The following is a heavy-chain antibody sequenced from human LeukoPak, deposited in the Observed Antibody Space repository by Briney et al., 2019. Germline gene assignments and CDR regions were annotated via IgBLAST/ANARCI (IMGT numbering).Heavy chain of an antibody. J-gene: IGHJ4*02. D-gene: IGHD3-16*01. CDR1: GFTFSSYS. CDR3: ARDFVWGSHDY. V-gene: IGHV3-48*01. CDR2: ISSSSSTI. Sequence: GGSLRLSCAASGFTFSSYSMNWVRRAPGKGLEWVSYISSSSSTIYYADSVKGRFTISRDNAKNSLYLQMNSLRAEDTAVYYCARDFVWGSHDYWGQGTLVTVSS.